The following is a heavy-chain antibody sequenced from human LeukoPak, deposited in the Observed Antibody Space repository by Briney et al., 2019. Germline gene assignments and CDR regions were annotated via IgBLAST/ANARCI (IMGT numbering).Heavy chain of an antibody. D-gene: IGHD6-6*01. J-gene: IGHJ4*02. Sequence: GGSLRLSCAASGFIFSSYAMNWVRQAPGKGLEWVSGISNSGGSTYYADSVKGRFTISRDNSKNTLYLQMNSLRAEDTAVYYCAKETSSSSDYWGQGTLVTVSS. CDR2: ISNSGGST. CDR3: AKETSSSSDY. CDR1: GFIFSSYA. V-gene: IGHV3-23*01.